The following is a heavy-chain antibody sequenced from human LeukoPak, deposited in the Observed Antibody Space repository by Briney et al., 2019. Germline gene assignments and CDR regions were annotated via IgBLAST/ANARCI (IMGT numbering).Heavy chain of an antibody. CDR3: ARDSAPYCGGDCYFDY. Sequence: GGSLRLSCAASGFTFSRFGMHWVREAPGKGLEWEAVIWFDGSITYYADSVKGRFTISRDNSKNMLYLQMNSLRVEDTGVYFCARDSAPYCGGDCYFDYWGHGTLVTVSS. D-gene: IGHD2-21*02. CDR1: GFTFSRFG. J-gene: IGHJ4*01. CDR2: IWFDGSIT. V-gene: IGHV3-33*01.